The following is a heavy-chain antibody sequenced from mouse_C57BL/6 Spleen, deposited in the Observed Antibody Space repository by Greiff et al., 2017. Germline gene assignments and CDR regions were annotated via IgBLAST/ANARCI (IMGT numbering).Heavy chain of an antibody. CDR1: GYAFTNYL. CDR3: ARSGTTVVATGDFYY. V-gene: IGHV1-54*01. J-gene: IGHJ2*01. Sequence: VQLQQSGAELVRPGTSVKVSCKASGYAFTNYLIEWVKQRPGQGLEWIGVINPGSGGTNYNEKFKGKATLTADKSSSTAYMQLSSLTSEDSAVYFCARSGTTVVATGDFYYWGQGTTLTVSS. CDR2: INPGSGGT. D-gene: IGHD1-1*01.